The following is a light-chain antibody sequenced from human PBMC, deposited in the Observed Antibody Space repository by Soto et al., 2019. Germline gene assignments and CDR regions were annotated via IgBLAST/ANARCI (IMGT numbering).Light chain of an antibody. J-gene: IGLJ2*01. V-gene: IGLV2-14*01. CDR3: SSYTTSSTVV. CDR2: EVS. Sequence: QAVLTQPASVSGSPGQSIPISCTGTSSDVGPYNYVSWYQQHPGKAPKVMIYEVSNRPSGVSNRFSGSKSGNTASLTISGLQAEDEADYYCSSYTTSSTVVFGGGTKLTVL. CDR1: SSDVGPYNY.